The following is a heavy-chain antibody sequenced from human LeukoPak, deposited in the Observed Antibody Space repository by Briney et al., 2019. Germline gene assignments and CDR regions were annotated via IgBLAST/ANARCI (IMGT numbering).Heavy chain of an antibody. CDR1: GYTFTGYY. CDR3: ARSAEHSANGVCFTKHYMDV. J-gene: IGHJ6*04. Sequence: ASVKVSCKASGYTFTGYYIHWVRQAPGRGLEWMGRFNPNSGDTDYAQKFQGRVTMTRDTSINTAYMGVRRLTSDGTCDYYSARSAEHSANGVCFTKHYMDVWGKGTTVTVSS. D-gene: IGHD2-8*01. CDR2: FNPNSGDT. V-gene: IGHV1-2*02.